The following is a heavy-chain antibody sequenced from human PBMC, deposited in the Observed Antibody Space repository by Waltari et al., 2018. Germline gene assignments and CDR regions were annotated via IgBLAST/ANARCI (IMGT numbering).Heavy chain of an antibody. J-gene: IGHJ4*02. CDR1: GFTFSSYA. D-gene: IGHD6-13*01. CDR2: MSGRGGSK. CDR3: AKRPDQYSSSWYYFDY. V-gene: IGHV3-23*01. Sequence: EVQLLESGGGLVQPGGSLRLSCAASGFTFSSYAMSWVRQAPGKGREWVSGMSGRGGSKYYADSVKGRFTISRDNSKNTLYLQMNSLRAEDTAVYYCAKRPDQYSSSWYYFDYWGQGTLVTVSS.